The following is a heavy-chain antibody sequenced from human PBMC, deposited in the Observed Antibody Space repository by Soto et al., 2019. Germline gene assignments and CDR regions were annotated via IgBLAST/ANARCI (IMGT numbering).Heavy chain of an antibody. CDR1: GGSISSSSYY. CDR3: AGAEDPYSGYEL. J-gene: IGHJ4*02. Sequence: SETLSLTCTVSGGSISSSSYYWGWIRQPPGKGLEWIGSIYYSGSTYYNPSLKSRVTISVDTSKNQFSLKLSSLTAADTAVYYCAGAEDPYSGYELWGRGTLVTV. CDR2: IYYSGST. V-gene: IGHV4-39*01. D-gene: IGHD5-12*01.